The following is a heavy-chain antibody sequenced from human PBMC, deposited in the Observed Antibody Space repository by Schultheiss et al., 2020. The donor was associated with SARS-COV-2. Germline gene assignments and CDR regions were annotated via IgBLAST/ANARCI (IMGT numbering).Heavy chain of an antibody. Sequence: SQTLSLTCTVSGGSISSYYWSWIRQPAGKGLEWIGSIYYSGSTYYNPSLKSRVTISVDTSKNQFSLKLSSVTAADTAVYYCATLITGAADYWGQGTLVTVSS. CDR2: IYYSGST. CDR1: GGSISSYY. CDR3: ATLITGAADY. J-gene: IGHJ4*02. V-gene: IGHV4-59*05. D-gene: IGHD1-20*01.